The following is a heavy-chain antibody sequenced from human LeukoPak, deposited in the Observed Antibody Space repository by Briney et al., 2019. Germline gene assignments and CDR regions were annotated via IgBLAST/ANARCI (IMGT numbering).Heavy chain of an antibody. Sequence: PGESLKISCKGSGYSFTSYWITWVRQMPGKGLEWMGRIGPRDSYTNYSPSFQGHVTISADKSISTAYLQWSSLKASDTAMYYCASGRDYFDYWGQGTLVTVSS. D-gene: IGHD1-26*01. CDR3: ASGRDYFDY. CDR1: GYSFTSYW. V-gene: IGHV5-10-1*01. CDR2: IGPRDSYT. J-gene: IGHJ4*02.